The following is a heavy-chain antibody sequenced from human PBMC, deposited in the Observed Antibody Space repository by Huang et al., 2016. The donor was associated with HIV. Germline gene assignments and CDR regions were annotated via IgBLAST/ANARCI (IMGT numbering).Heavy chain of an antibody. D-gene: IGHD6-6*01. CDR2: IFPDDSDT. Sequence: VQLVQSGAEVKKPGESLKISCKGSGYSFSSYWIAWVRQMPGKDLEWRGIIFPDDSDTTYSPSFEGQGTISADKSIGTAYLQWSSLKASDTAMYYCARRFSSSSGYFDYWGQGSLVTVSS. J-gene: IGHJ4*02. CDR3: ARRFSSSSGYFDY. V-gene: IGHV5-51*01. CDR1: GYSFSSYW.